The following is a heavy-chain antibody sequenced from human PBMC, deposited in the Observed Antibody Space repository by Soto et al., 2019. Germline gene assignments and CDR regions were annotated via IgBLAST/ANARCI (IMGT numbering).Heavy chain of an antibody. V-gene: IGHV1-69*06. CDR1: GGTFSSYA. CDR3: ASSRDYDFWSGPSSPNWFDP. Sequence: GASVKVSCKASGGTFSSYAISWVRQAPGQGLEWMGGIIPIFGTANYAQKFQGRVTITADKSTSTAYMELSSLRSEDTAVYYCASSRDYDFWSGPSSPNWFDPWGQGTLVTVS. CDR2: IIPIFGTA. D-gene: IGHD3-3*01. J-gene: IGHJ5*02.